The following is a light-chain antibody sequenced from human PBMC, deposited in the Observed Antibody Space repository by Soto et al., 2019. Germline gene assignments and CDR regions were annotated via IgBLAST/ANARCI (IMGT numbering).Light chain of an antibody. CDR3: AAWDASLSSVV. Sequence: QSVLTQPPSASGTPGQRVTISCSGSSSNIGTYHVFWYQHLPGTAPKVVIYKNTQRPSGVPDRISASTSGTSASLAISGLRSEDEAEYYCAAWDASLSSVVFGGGTKVTVL. CDR2: KNT. J-gene: IGLJ2*01. CDR1: SSNIGTYH. V-gene: IGLV1-47*01.